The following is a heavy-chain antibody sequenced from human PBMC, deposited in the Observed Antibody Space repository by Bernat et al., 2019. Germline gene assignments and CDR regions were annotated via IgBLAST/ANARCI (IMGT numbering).Heavy chain of an antibody. CDR2: ISSTSSHI. CDR1: GFSFSTYS. D-gene: IGHD1-7*01. J-gene: IGHJ4*02. V-gene: IGHV3-21*01. Sequence: QLVASGGGLVKPGGSLRLSCAASGFSFSTYSMIWVRQAPGKGLEWVSSISSTSSHIDYEDSVRGRFIISRDNAKNSLLLQMNSLRVEDTALYYCAVGNYAPFWGQGTLVTVSS. CDR3: AVGNYAPF.